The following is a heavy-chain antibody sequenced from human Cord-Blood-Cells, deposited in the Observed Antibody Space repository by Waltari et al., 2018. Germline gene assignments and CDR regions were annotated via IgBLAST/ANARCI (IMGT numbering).Heavy chain of an antibody. D-gene: IGHD3-10*01. J-gene: IGHJ4*02. V-gene: IGHV4-39*01. CDR1: GGSISSSRYY. Sequence: QLQLQESGPGLVKPSETLSLTCTVSGGSISSSRYYWGWIRQPPGKGLEWIGSIYYSGSPYYNPSLKSRVTISVDTSKNQFSLKLSSVTAADTAVYYCARQEIALVQGVIIDYWGQGTLVTVSS. CDR3: ARQEIALVQGVIIDY. CDR2: IYYSGSP.